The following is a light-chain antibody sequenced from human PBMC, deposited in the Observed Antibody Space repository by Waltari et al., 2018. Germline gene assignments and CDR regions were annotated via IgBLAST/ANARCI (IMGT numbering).Light chain of an antibody. CDR2: LNT. CDR3: QSYDTSLSAWV. CDR1: SPNIGAGYD. V-gene: IGLV1-40*01. Sequence: QSVLTQPPSVSGAPGQRVTISCTGSSPNIGAGYDVQWYQQLPGTAPKLLIYLNTNRPSGVPDRFSGSKSGTSASLAITGLQAEDEADYYCQSYDTSLSAWVFGGGTKLTVL. J-gene: IGLJ3*02.